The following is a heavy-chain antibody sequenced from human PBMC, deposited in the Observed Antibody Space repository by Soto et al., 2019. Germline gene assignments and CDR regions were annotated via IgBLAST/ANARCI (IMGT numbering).Heavy chain of an antibody. CDR1: GFTFTSYG. Sequence: GGSLRLSCGASGFTFTSYGMHGVRQAPGKGLGWVAVISYDGGDKYDADSVRGRFTISRDNSKNTLHLQMNSLRAEDTAVYYCAKASGYCSSSTCSRLIYYYYGMDVWGQGT. J-gene: IGHJ6*02. V-gene: IGHV3-30*18. D-gene: IGHD2-2*01. CDR3: AKASGYCSSSTCSRLIYYYYGMDV. CDR2: ISYDGGDK.